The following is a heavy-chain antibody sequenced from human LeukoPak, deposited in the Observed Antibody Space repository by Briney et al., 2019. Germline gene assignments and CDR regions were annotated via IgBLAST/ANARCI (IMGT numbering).Heavy chain of an antibody. V-gene: IGHV3-33*08. CDR1: GFTFSSSA. Sequence: GGSLRLSCAASGFTFSSSAVSWVRQAPGKGLEWVAVIWYDGSNKYYADSVKGRFTISRGNSKNTLYLQMNSLRAEDTAVYYCAGATRGMDVWGQGTTVTVSS. CDR2: IWYDGSNK. D-gene: IGHD5-12*01. J-gene: IGHJ6*02. CDR3: AGATRGMDV.